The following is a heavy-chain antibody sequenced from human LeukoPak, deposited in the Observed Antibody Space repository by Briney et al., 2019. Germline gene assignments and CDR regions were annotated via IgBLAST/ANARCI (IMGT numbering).Heavy chain of an antibody. CDR1: GYTFTSYG. CDR3: ARSFNYGYGWFDP. J-gene: IGHJ5*02. CDR2: MNPNSGNT. Sequence: GASVKVSCKASGYTFTSYGISWVRQAPGQGLEWMAWMNPNSGNTGYAQKFQGRVTITRDTSTTTAYMELSSLRSDDTAIYYCARSFNYGYGWFDPWGQGTLVTVSS. V-gene: IGHV1-8*03. D-gene: IGHD5-12*01.